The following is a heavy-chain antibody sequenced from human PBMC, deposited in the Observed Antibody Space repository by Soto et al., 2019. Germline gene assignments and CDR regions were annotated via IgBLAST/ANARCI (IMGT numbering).Heavy chain of an antibody. CDR1: GGTFSSYA. CDR2: IIPIFGTA. V-gene: IGHV1-69*13. Sequence: ASVKVSCKSSGGTFSSYAIIWVRQAPGQGREWRGGIIPIFGTANYAQKFQGRVTITADESTSTAYMELSSLRSEDTAVYYCARDLSVDSNYYHYGMDVWGQGTTVTAP. D-gene: IGHD5-12*01. CDR3: ARDLSVDSNYYHYGMDV. J-gene: IGHJ6*02.